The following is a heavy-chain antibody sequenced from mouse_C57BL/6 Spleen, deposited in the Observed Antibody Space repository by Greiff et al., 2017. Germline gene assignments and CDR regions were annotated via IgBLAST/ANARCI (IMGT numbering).Heavy chain of an antibody. CDR2: IYPGDGDT. D-gene: IGHD2-4*01. V-gene: IGHV1-80*01. CDR1: GYAFSSYW. Sequence: VKLVESGAELVKPGASVKISCKASGYAFSSYWMNWVKQRPGKGLEWIGQIYPGDGDTNYNGKFKGKATLTADKSSSTAYMQLSSLTSEDSAVYFCARGGDYGPFAYWGQGTLVTVSA. J-gene: IGHJ3*01. CDR3: ARGGDYGPFAY.